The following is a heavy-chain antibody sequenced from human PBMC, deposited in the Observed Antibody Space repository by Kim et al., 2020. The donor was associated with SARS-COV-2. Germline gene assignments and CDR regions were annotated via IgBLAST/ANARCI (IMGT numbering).Heavy chain of an antibody. Sequence: GGSLRLSCAASGFTFSSYAMHWVRQAPGKGLEWVAVISYDGSNKYYADSVKGRFTISRDNSKNTLYLQMNSLRAEDTAVYYCARGGTYYYGSGSPTIAGFDYWGQGTLVTVSS. CDR3: ARGGTYYYGSGSPTIAGFDY. CDR2: ISYDGSNK. V-gene: IGHV3-30*04. J-gene: IGHJ4*02. CDR1: GFTFSSYA. D-gene: IGHD3-10*01.